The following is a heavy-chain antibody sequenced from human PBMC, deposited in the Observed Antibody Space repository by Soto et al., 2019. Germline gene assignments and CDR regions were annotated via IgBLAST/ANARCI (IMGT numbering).Heavy chain of an antibody. Sequence: GSLRLSCAASGFSFSSCWMSWVRLVPGKGLELVANIKEDGSHKYYVDSVKGRFTISRDNARNSLFLQMNSLRADDTATYYCARDGNDYNSRAFDIWGQGTAVTVSS. D-gene: IGHD3-22*01. V-gene: IGHV3-7*03. CDR3: ARDGNDYNSRAFDI. CDR1: GFSFSSCW. CDR2: IKEDGSHK. J-gene: IGHJ3*02.